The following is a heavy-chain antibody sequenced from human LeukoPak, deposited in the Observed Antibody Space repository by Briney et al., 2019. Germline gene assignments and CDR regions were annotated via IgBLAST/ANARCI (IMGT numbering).Heavy chain of an antibody. J-gene: IGHJ4*02. D-gene: IGHD6-19*01. Sequence: AASVKVSCKASGYTFTGYYMHWVRQAPGQGLEWMGWINPNSGGTNYAQKFQGRVTMTRDTSISTAYMELSRLRSDDTAVYYCARMYSSGWPPKVDYWGQGTLVTVSS. CDR1: GYTFTGYY. V-gene: IGHV1-2*02. CDR3: ARMYSSGWPPKVDY. CDR2: INPNSGGT.